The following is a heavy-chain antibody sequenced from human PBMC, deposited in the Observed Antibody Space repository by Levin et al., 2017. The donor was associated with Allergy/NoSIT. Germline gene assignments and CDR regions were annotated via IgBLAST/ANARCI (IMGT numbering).Heavy chain of an antibody. D-gene: IGHD6-19*01. CDR3: ARGRGSSGDT. CDR1: GFTFASYE. J-gene: IGHJ5*02. V-gene: IGHV3-48*03. Sequence: PGESLKISCAASGFTFASYEMNWVRQAPGKGLEWLSYISNTGFTIYYADSVKGRFTISRDNAKNSLYLHMNSLRAEDSAVYYCARGRGSSGDTWGQGTLVTVSS. CDR2: ISNTGFTI.